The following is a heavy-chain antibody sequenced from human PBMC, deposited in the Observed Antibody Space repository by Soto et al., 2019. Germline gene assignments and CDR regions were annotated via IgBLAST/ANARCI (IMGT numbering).Heavy chain of an antibody. J-gene: IGHJ6*02. D-gene: IGHD3-16*01. CDR2: IYYSGNT. Sequence: PSETLSLTCTVSGGSISSYYWSWIRQPPGKGLEWIGYIYYSGNTNYNPSLKSRVTISVDTSKNQFSLKLSSVTAADTAVYYCAATRGGVVGMDVWGQGTTVTVSS. CDR3: AATRGGVVGMDV. CDR1: GGSISSYY. V-gene: IGHV4-59*01.